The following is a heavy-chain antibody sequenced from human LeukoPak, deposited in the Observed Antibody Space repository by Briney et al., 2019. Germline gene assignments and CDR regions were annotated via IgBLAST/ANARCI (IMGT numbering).Heavy chain of an antibody. CDR1: GFTFSGYA. Sequence: QPGGSLRPSCAASGFTFSGYAMSWVRQAPGKGLEWVSAITGPGEGAFYADSVRGRFTISRDNSKNTLYLQMNSLRAEDTAIYYCAKRIYGWYQIDYWGQGTLVTVSS. D-gene: IGHD2-8*02. J-gene: IGHJ4*02. V-gene: IGHV3-23*01. CDR3: AKRIYGWYQIDY. CDR2: ITGPGEGA.